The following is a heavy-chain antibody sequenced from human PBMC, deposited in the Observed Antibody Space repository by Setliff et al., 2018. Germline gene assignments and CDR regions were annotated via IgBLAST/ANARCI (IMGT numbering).Heavy chain of an antibody. Sequence: GASVKVSCKASGYTFTSFGVSWVRQAPGQGLEWMGWISGFTGFTQYSQKFKGRVAVTIDKSTSTAYMDLTSLRSDDTAVYYCLRYRPYCKSPEYSFDFWGQGPTVTVSS. CDR2: ISGFTGFT. CDR3: LRYRPYCKSPEYSFDF. D-gene: IGHD6-6*01. V-gene: IGHV1-18*01. CDR1: GYTFTSFG. J-gene: IGHJ3*01.